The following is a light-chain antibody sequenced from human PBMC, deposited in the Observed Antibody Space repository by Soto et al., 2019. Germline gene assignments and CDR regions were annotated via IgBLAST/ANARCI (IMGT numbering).Light chain of an antibody. V-gene: IGKV1-5*03. CDR3: QQYNSYPYT. Sequence: DIQMTQSPSTLSASVGDRVTITCRASQSISSWLAWYQQKPGKSPKLLIYKASSLESGVPSRFNGNGSGTEFTPTISCLQHDDFATYYCQQYNSYPYTVGQGTKLEIK. CDR2: KAS. CDR1: QSISSW. J-gene: IGKJ2*01.